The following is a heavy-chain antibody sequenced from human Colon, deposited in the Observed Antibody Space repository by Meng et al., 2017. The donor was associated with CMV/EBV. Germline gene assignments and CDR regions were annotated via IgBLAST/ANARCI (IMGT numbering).Heavy chain of an antibody. CDR1: GSSLTTTGAG. J-gene: IGHJ4*02. Sequence: STFKAAGPARLKPPPPPTLPSTVAGSSLTTTGAGGAWLRQPPGKAPEIHALIHWDDDKRYSPSLKNRLNITKDTSKNQVVLSMTDLDPADTATFYCARHSLTILTDWGQGALVTVSS. D-gene: IGHD2-8*02. CDR3: ARHSLTILTD. CDR2: IHWDDDK. V-gene: IGHV2-5*02.